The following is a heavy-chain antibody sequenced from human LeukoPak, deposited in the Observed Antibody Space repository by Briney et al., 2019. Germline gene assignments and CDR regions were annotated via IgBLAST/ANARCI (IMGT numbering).Heavy chain of an antibody. V-gene: IGHV1-46*01. CDR1: GYIFTNYY. D-gene: IGHD6-13*01. CDR3: ASDGAAAGGVGLFDY. Sequence: ASVKVSCKASGYIFTNYYIYWVRQAPGQGLEWMGIINPSGGSTTYAQKFQGRVTMTRDMSTNTVYMELSSLRSEDTAIYYCASDGAAAGGVGLFDYWGQGTLVTVSS. J-gene: IGHJ4*02. CDR2: INPSGGST.